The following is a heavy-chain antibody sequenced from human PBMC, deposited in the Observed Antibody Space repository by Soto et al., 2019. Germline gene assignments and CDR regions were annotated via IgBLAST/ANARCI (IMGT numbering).Heavy chain of an antibody. CDR1: GGTFSSFT. V-gene: IGHV1-69*02. CDR3: ARVVSDSSGYLVFYYYGMDV. J-gene: IGHJ6*02. CDR2: IIPILGIA. Sequence: QVQLVQSGAEVKKPGSSVKVSCKASGGTFSSFTFSWVRQAPGQGLEWMGRIIPILGIANYEQKFQGRVTNTADKSTSTAYMELSSLRSEDTAVYYCARVVSDSSGYLVFYYYGMDVWGQGTTVTVSS. D-gene: IGHD3-22*01.